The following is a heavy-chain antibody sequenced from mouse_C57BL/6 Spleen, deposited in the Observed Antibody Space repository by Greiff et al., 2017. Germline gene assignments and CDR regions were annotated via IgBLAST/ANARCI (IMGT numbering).Heavy chain of an antibody. D-gene: IGHD2-5*01. CDR1: GYTFTDYY. V-gene: IGHV1-19*01. J-gene: IGHJ4*01. CDR3: ARGGYSNSYAMDY. CDR2: INPYNGGT. Sequence: VQLQQSGPVLVKPGASVKMSCKASGYTFTDYYMNWVKQSHGKSLEWIGVINPYNGGTSSNPKFTGKATLTVDKSSITAYMERNSVTTEDSAGYYCARGGYSNSYAMDYWGQGTSGTVSS.